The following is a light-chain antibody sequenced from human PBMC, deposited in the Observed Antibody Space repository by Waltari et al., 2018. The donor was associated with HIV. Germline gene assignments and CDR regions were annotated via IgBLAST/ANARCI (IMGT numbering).Light chain of an antibody. CDR3: QQCATSPLT. CDR1: QSVTNNY. Sequence: EIVLTQSPGTLSLSPGERAALSCRASQSVTNNYLAWYQQKPGQAPRLLIYDASSRATGIPDRFSGSGSGTDFTLTISRLEPEDFAVYFCQQCATSPLTFGGGTKVEIK. V-gene: IGKV3-20*01. J-gene: IGKJ4*01. CDR2: DAS.